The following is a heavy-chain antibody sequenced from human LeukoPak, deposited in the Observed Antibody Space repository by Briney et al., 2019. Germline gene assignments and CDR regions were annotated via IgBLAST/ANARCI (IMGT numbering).Heavy chain of an antibody. CDR1: GFTFSSYA. CDR2: ISATGGSI. CDR3: ATSKPTVTTTPIFDY. J-gene: IGHJ4*02. V-gene: IGHV3-23*01. Sequence: GGSLRLSCAASGFTFSSYAMSWVRQAPGKGLEWVSTISATGGSIYYADSVRGRLTISRDNSKNTVYLQMNSLRTEDTAVYYCATSKPTVTTTPIFDYWGQGTLVTVSS. D-gene: IGHD4-17*01.